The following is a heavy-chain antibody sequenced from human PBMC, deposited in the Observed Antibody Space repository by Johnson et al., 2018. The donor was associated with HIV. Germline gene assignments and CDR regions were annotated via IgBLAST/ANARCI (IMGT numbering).Heavy chain of an antibody. Sequence: QVQLLESGGGVVQPGRSLRLSCAASGFTFSSYAMHWVRQAPGKGLEWVAVIYYDGSNKYYAASVKGRFTISRDNSKNTLYLQMNSLRAEDTAVYYCAREGNYAAFDIWGQGTMVTVSS. D-gene: IGHD4-11*01. CDR1: GFTFSSYA. V-gene: IGHV3-30*04. CDR2: IYYDGSNK. J-gene: IGHJ3*02. CDR3: AREGNYAAFDI.